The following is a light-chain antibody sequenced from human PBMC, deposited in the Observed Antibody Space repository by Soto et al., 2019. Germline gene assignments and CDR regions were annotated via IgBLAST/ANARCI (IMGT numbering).Light chain of an antibody. CDR2: SAS. Sequence: EIVLTQSPGTLSLSPGERATLSCRASQTISSNYLAWYQQKPGQAPRLLIYSASTMATGIPDRFSGSGSGIDFNLTISRLQPEDFAVYYCQQYDTAPLTFGGGTKVEIK. J-gene: IGKJ4*01. CDR1: QTISSNY. V-gene: IGKV3-20*01. CDR3: QQYDTAPLT.